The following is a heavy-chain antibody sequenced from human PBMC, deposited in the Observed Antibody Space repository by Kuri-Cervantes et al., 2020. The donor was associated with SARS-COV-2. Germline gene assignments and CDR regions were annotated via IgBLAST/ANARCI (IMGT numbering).Heavy chain of an antibody. D-gene: IGHD3-3*01. CDR3: ASQVTIFGVEYDAFDI. CDR1: GGSISSYY. J-gene: IGHJ3*02. V-gene: IGHV4-59*12. CDR2: IYYGGST. Sequence: SLRLSSTVSGGSISSYYWSWIRQPPGKGLEWIGYIYYGGSTNYNPSLKNRVTISIDTSKNQFSLMLSSMTAADTAVYYCASQVTIFGVEYDAFDIWGQGTTVTVSS.